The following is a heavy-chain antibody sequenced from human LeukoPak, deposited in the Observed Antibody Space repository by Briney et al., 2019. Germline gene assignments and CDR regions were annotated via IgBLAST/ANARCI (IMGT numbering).Heavy chain of an antibody. J-gene: IGHJ5*02. CDR1: GGSISSSSYY. CDR3: ARVGGVGAAGP. D-gene: IGHD1-26*01. V-gene: IGHV4-39*07. Sequence: PSETLSLTCTVSGGSISSSSYYWGWIRQPPGKGLEWIGSIYYSGGTYYNPSLKSRVTISVDTSKNQFSLKLSSVTAADTAVYYCARVGGVGAAGPWGQGTLVTVSS. CDR2: IYYSGGT.